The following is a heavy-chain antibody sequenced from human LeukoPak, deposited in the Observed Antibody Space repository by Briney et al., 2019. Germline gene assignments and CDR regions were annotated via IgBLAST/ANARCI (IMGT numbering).Heavy chain of an antibody. D-gene: IGHD4-17*01. Sequence: HGESLKISCKGSGYSFTSYWIGWVRQMPGKGLEWMGIIYPGDSDTRYSPSFQGQVTISADKSISTAYLQWSSLKASDTAMYYCASVVMTTVTTFYFDYWGQGTLVTVSS. CDR3: ASVVMTTVTTFYFDY. CDR2: IYPGDSDT. CDR1: GYSFTSYW. V-gene: IGHV5-51*01. J-gene: IGHJ4*02.